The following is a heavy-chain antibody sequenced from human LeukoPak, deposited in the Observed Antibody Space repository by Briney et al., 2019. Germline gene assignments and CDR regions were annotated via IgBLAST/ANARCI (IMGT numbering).Heavy chain of an antibody. J-gene: IGHJ3*02. V-gene: IGHV4-59*01. CDR2: IYYSGST. CDR1: GGSISSYY. CDR3: SRELNDAFDI. Sequence: KPSETLSLTCTVSGGSISSYYWSWIRQPPGKGLEWIGYIYYSGSTNYNPSLKSRVTISVDTSKNQFSLKLSSVTAADTAVYYCSRELNDAFDIWRQGTMVTVSS.